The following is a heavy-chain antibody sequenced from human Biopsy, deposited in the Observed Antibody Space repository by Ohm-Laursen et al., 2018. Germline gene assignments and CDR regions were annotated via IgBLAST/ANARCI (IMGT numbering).Heavy chain of an antibody. Sequence: ASVKVSCKVSGYTFTDYHVHWVRQAPGQGLEWMGWINAKTGDTNYAQKFQGRVTMTRDTSISTAYVDLSSLRSDDTAVYYCTRGGYYYDSLAYYYWFDPWGQGTLVTVSS. D-gene: IGHD3-22*01. CDR2: INAKTGDT. CDR1: GYTFTDYH. CDR3: TRGGYYYDSLAYYYWFDP. J-gene: IGHJ5*02. V-gene: IGHV1-2*02.